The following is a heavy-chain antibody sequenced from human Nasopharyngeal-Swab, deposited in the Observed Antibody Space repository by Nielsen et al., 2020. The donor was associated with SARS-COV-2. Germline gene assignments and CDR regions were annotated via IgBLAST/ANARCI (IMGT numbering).Heavy chain of an antibody. D-gene: IGHD3-16*01. CDR1: GASISSYY. V-gene: IGHV4-59*08. Sequence: SETLSLTCTVSGASISSYYWSWIRQPPGKGLEWIGSIYHSGSTYYNPSLKSRVTISLDLYKNQFSLRLSSVTAADTAVYYCARRAWGADAFDIWGQGTMVTVSS. J-gene: IGHJ3*02. CDR3: ARRAWGADAFDI. CDR2: IYHSGST.